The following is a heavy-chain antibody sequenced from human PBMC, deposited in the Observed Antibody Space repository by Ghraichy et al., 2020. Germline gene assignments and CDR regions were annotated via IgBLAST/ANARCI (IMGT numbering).Heavy chain of an antibody. CDR3: ARCSSGWSAAGY. CDR2: INSDGSST. V-gene: IGHV3-74*01. J-gene: IGHJ4*02. CDR1: GFTFSSYW. Sequence: GSLRLSCAASGFTFSSYWMHWVRQAPGKGLVWVSRINSDGSSTSYADSVKGRFTISRDNAKNTLYLQMNSLRVEDSAMYYCARCSSGWSAAGYWGQGTLVTVSS. D-gene: IGHD6-19*01.